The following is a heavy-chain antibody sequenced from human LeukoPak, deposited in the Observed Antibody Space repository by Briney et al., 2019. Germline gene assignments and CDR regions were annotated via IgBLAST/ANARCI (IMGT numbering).Heavy chain of an antibody. V-gene: IGHV3-7*01. D-gene: IGHD6-13*01. CDR1: GFTFSSYW. CDR2: IKQDGSEK. CDR3: ARGIRSSGWSFLS. Sequence: PGGSLRLSCAASGFTFSSYWMSWVRQAPGKGLEWVANIKQDGSEKYYVDSVKGRFIISRDNAKNSLYLQMNSLRAEDTAVYYCARGIRSSGWSFLSWGQGTLVTVSS. J-gene: IGHJ4*02.